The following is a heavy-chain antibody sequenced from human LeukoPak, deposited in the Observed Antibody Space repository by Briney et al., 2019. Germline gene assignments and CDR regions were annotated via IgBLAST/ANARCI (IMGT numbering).Heavy chain of an antibody. Sequence: SETLSLTCTVSGGSISSSSYYWGWIRQPPGKGLGWIGSIYYSGSTYYNPSLKSRVTISVDTSKNQFSLKLSSVTAADTAVYYCARDRGGSYYDYPSIWFDPWGQGTLVTVSS. CDR3: ARDRGGSYYDYPSIWFDP. D-gene: IGHD1-26*01. V-gene: IGHV4-39*07. J-gene: IGHJ5*02. CDR2: IYYSGST. CDR1: GGSISSSSYY.